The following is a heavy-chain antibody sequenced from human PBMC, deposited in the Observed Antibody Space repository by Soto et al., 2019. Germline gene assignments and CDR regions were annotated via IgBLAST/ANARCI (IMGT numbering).Heavy chain of an antibody. J-gene: IGHJ5*02. CDR1: GYTFTSYG. Sequence: GASVKVSCKASGYTFTSYGISWVRQAPGQGLEWMGWISAYNGNTNYAQKLQGRVTMTTDTSTSTAYMELRSLRSDDTAVYYCARGVIVVVPAAEPGWFDPWSQGTLVTVSS. CDR3: ARGVIVVVPAAEPGWFDP. CDR2: ISAYNGNT. D-gene: IGHD2-2*01. V-gene: IGHV1-18*04.